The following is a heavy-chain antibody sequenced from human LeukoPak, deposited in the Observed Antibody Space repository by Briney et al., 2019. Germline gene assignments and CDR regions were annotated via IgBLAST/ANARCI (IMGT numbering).Heavy chain of an antibody. D-gene: IGHD3-9*01. Sequence: PGGSLRLSCAASRSTFSSYNMNWVRQAPGKGLEWVSSISSSSSYIYYAGSVKGRFTISRDNAKNSLYLQMNSLRAEDTAVYYCARDRDFDWLSNLDAFDIWGQGTMVTVSS. V-gene: IGHV3-21*01. CDR2: ISSSSSYI. CDR1: RSTFSSYN. CDR3: ARDRDFDWLSNLDAFDI. J-gene: IGHJ3*02.